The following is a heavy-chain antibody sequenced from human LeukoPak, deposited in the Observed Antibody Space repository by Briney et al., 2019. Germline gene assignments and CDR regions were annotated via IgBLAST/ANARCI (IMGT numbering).Heavy chain of an antibody. CDR2: INPNSGGT. Sequence: ASVKVSCKASGYTFTDYYMHWVRQAPGRGLEWMGWINPNSGGTNYAQKFQGRVTMTRDTSISTAYMELSRLRSDDTAVYYCARAPRYYYDSSGPYGYWGQGTLVTVSS. J-gene: IGHJ4*02. D-gene: IGHD3-22*01. CDR1: GYTFTDYY. CDR3: ARAPRYYYDSSGPYGY. V-gene: IGHV1-2*02.